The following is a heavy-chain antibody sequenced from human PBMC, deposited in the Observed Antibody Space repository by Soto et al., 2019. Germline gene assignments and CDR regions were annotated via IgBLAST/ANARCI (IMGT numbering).Heavy chain of an antibody. Sequence: SETLSLTCAVYGGSFSSYYWSWIRQPPGKGLEWIGYIYYSGSTNYNPSLKSRVTISVDTSKNQFSLKLSSVTAADTAVYYCTRARRGYSYGYNYFDYWGQGTLVTVSS. J-gene: IGHJ4*02. D-gene: IGHD5-18*01. CDR2: IYYSGST. CDR3: TRARRGYSYGYNYFDY. CDR1: GGSFSSYY. V-gene: IGHV4-59*01.